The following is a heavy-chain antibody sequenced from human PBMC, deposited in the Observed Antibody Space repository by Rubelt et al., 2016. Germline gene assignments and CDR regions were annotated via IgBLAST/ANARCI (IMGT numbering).Heavy chain of an antibody. J-gene: IGHJ6*02. CDR1: EFTFSSYD. Sequence: RLSCAVSEFTFSSYDMNWVRQAPGKGLEWVSAISGSGGSTYYADSVKGRFTISRDNSKNTLYLQMNSLRAEDTAVYYCAKTLLVDTAMVMWEYYYYGMDVWGQGTTVTVSS. V-gene: IGHV3-23*01. D-gene: IGHD5-18*01. CDR3: AKTLLVDTAMVMWEYYYYGMDV. CDR2: ISGSGGST.